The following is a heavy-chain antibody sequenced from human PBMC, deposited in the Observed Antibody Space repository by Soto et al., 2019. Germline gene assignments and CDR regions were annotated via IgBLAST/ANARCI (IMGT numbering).Heavy chain of an antibody. Sequence: EVQLVESGGGLVQPGGSLRLSCAASGFTFSSYSMNWVRQAPGKGLEWVSYISSSSSIIYYADSVKGRFTISRDNAKNSLYLQMNSLRDEDTAVYYCARDLYSGNYYYYYGMDVWGQGTTVTVSS. CDR3: ARDLYSGNYYYYYGMDV. CDR2: ISSSSSII. D-gene: IGHD1-26*01. CDR1: GFTFSSYS. J-gene: IGHJ6*02. V-gene: IGHV3-48*02.